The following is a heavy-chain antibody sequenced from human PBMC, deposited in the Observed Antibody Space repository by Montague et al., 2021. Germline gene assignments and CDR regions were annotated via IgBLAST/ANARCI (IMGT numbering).Heavy chain of an antibody. CDR1: GFTFGGYS. CDR3: VKTSSGTYDS. J-gene: IGHJ5*01. D-gene: IGHD1-26*01. Sequence: SLRLSCVASGFTFGGYSMTWVRQAPGRGLEWVSLISPSGDTFYAESVKGRFIVSRDNSNNALYLHLNSLRGEDSAIYYCVKTSSGTYDSWGPGTLVTVSS. CDR2: ISPSGDT. V-gene: IGHV3-23*01.